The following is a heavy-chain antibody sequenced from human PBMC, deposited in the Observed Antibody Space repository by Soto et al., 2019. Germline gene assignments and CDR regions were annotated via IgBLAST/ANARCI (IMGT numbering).Heavy chain of an antibody. J-gene: IGHJ4*02. CDR2: INAYNGNT. CDR3: ARYQAIAQFDY. V-gene: IGHV1-18*01. CDR1: GYTFTNYG. Sequence: QVQLVQSGAEVKKPGASVKVSCKASGYTFTNYGISWVLQAPGQGLEWMGGINAYNGNTKYAQKLQGRVTMTTDTSTSTADMELRILSSDDTAVYYCARYQAIAQFDYWGQGPLVTASA. D-gene: IGHD3-22*01.